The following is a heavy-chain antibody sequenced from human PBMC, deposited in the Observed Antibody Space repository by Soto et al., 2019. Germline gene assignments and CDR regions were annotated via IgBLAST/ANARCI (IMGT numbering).Heavy chain of an antibody. CDR2: ITSGGTT. CDR1: GFTFSSYE. CDR3: ARVLYATWSSFDY. J-gene: IGHJ4*02. V-gene: IGHV3-48*03. Sequence: LRLSCTASGFTFSSYEMTWVRQAPGKGLEWISYITSGGTTYYADSAKGRFTISRDNAKNSLYLHLNSLTAEDTAIYYCARVLYATWSSFDYWGQGTLVTVSS. D-gene: IGHD1-26*01.